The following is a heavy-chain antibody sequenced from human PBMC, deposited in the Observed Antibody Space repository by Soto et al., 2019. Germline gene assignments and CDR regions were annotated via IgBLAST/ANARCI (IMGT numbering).Heavy chain of an antibody. CDR3: ARDLYSSSARYFDY. CDR2: ISSSSSYI. D-gene: IGHD6-6*01. V-gene: IGHV3-21*01. Sequence: EVQLVESGGGLVKPGGSLRLSCAASGFTFSSYSMNWVRQAPGKGLEWVSSISSSSSYIYYADSVKGRFTISRDNSKNSLYLQMNSLRAEDTAVYYCARDLYSSSARYFDYWGQGTLVTVSS. J-gene: IGHJ4*02. CDR1: GFTFSSYS.